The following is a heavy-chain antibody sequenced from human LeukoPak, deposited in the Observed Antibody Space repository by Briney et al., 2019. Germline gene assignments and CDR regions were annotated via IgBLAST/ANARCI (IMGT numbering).Heavy chain of an antibody. J-gene: IGHJ4*02. CDR3: ARGTYYYDTSFDY. Sequence: ASVKVSCKASGYTFTGYYMHWVRQAPGQGLEWMGWINPNSGGANYAQKFQGRVTMTRDTSISTAYMELSRLRSDDTAVYYCARGTYYYDTSFDYWGQGTLVTVSS. CDR1: GYTFTGYY. D-gene: IGHD3-22*01. V-gene: IGHV1-2*02. CDR2: INPNSGGA.